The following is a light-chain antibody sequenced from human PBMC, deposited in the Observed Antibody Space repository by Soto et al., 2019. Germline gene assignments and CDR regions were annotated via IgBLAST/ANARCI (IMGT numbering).Light chain of an antibody. CDR3: SSYTSSSTRV. V-gene: IGLV2-14*01. CDR1: SSDVGGYNY. Sequence: QSALTQPASVSGSPGQSITISCTGTSSDVGGYNYVAWYQQHPGKVPRLMIYEVSNRPSGVSNRFSGSKSGSTASLTISGLQAEDEADYYCSSYTSSSTRVFGGGTKVTVL. J-gene: IGLJ3*02. CDR2: EVS.